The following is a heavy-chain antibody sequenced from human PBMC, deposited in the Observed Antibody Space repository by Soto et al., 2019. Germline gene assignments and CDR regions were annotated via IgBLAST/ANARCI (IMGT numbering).Heavy chain of an antibody. D-gene: IGHD3-3*01. CDR1: GGSISSSNW. CDR2: IYHSGST. J-gene: IGHJ5*02. V-gene: IGHV4-4*02. Sequence: SETLSLTCTVSGGSISSSNWWSWVRQPPGKGLEWIGAIYHSGSTNYNPSLKSRVTISVDKSKNQFSLKLSSVTAADTAVYYCERGGPDGLVWSGYYGPGNWCDPWGQVTRVTVSS. CDR3: ERGGPDGLVWSGYYGPGNWCDP.